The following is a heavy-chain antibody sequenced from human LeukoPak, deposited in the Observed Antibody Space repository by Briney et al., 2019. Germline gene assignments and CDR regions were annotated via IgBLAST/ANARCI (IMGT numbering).Heavy chain of an antibody. Sequence: SETLSLTCTVSGGSISSSSYYWGWIRQPQGKGLEWIGSIYYSGSTYYNPSLKSRVTISVDTSKNQFSLKLSSVTAADTAVYYCARLQDHGFFDYWGQGTLVTVSS. J-gene: IGHJ4*02. CDR3: ARLQDHGFFDY. CDR1: GGSISSSSYY. D-gene: IGHD4-17*01. CDR2: IYYSGST. V-gene: IGHV4-39*01.